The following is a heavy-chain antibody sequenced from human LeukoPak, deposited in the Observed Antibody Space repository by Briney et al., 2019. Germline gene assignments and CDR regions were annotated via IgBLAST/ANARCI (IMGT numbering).Heavy chain of an antibody. Sequence: PGGSLRLSCAASGFTFSSYAMSWVRQAPGKGLEWVSAISGSGGSTYYADSVKGRLTISRDNSKNTLYLQMNSLRAEDTAVYYCAKDLSEDQQQSYWGQGTLVTVSS. CDR3: AKDLSEDQQQSY. V-gene: IGHV3-23*01. CDR1: GFTFSSYA. D-gene: IGHD6-13*01. J-gene: IGHJ4*02. CDR2: ISGSGGST.